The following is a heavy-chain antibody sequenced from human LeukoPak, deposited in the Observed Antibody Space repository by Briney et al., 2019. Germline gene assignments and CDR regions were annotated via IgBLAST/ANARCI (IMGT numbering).Heavy chain of an antibody. D-gene: IGHD4-11*01. CDR3: ARAKGNSNYPYYYMDV. CDR1: GGSISSYY. V-gene: IGHV4-59*01. Sequence: SETMSLTCTVSGGSISSYYWSWIRQPPGKGLEWIGYIYYSGSTNYSPSLKSRVTISVDMSKNQFSLKLSSVTAADTAVYYCARAKGNSNYPYYYMDVWGKGTTVTVSS. J-gene: IGHJ6*03. CDR2: IYYSGST.